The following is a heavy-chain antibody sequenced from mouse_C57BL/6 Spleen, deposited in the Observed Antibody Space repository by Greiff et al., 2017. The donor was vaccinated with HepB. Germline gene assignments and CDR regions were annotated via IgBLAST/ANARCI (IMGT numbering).Heavy chain of an antibody. CDR3: ARRDYLAMDY. CDR2: INPSTGGT. V-gene: IGHV1-42*01. J-gene: IGHJ4*01. CDR1: GYSFTGYY. Sequence: EVQLQQSGPELVKPGASVKISCKASGYSFTGYYMNWVKQSPEKSLEWIGEINPSTGGTTYNQKFKAKATLTVDKSSSTAYMQLKSLTSEDSAVYYCARRDYLAMDYWGQGTSVTVSS.